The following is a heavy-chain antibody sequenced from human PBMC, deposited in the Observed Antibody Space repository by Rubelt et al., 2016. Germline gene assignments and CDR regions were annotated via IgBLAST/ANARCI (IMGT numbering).Heavy chain of an antibody. Sequence: QVQLVQSGAEVKKPGASVKVSCKASGYTFTSYAMHWVRQAPGQRLEWMGWINAGNGNTKYSQKFQGRVRITADESTSTAYMELSSLGSEDTAVYYCASAVGYQNQGNFQHWGQGTLVTVSS. V-gene: IGHV1-3*01. CDR1: GYTFTSYA. D-gene: IGHD3-16*02. CDR3: ASAVGYQNQGNFQH. CDR2: INAGNGNT. J-gene: IGHJ1*01.